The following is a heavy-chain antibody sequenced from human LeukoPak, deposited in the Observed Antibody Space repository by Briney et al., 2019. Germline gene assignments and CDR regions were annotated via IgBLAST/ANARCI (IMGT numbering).Heavy chain of an antibody. J-gene: IGHJ4*02. CDR2: ISSSSSYT. V-gene: IGHV3-11*06. D-gene: IGHD2-2*01. CDR1: GFTFSDYY. Sequence: GGSPRLSCAASGFTFSDYYMSWIRQAPGKGLEWVSYISSSSSYTNYADSVEGRFTIFRDNAKNSLYLQMNSLRAEDTAVYYCARNRGTNGDYFDYWGQGTLVTVSS. CDR3: ARNRGTNGDYFDY.